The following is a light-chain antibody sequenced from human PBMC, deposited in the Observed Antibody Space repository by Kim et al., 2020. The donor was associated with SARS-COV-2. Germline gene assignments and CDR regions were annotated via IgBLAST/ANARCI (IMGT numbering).Light chain of an antibody. CDR1: NIESKK. V-gene: IGLV3-9*01. Sequence: SYELTQPLSVSAAPGQTARITCGENNIESKKVHWYQQKPGQAPVLVIYRDSTRPSGIPERFSGSNSGNTATLTISRAQAGDEADYYCQVWDSSTVVFGGGTKLTVL. J-gene: IGLJ2*01. CDR3: QVWDSSTVV. CDR2: RDS.